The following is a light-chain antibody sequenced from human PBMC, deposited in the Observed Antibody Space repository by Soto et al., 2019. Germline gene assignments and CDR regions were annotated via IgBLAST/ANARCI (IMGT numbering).Light chain of an antibody. CDR2: DVS. J-gene: IGLJ1*01. Sequence: QSALNQPASVSASPGQSITISCTGTSSDVGGYNYVSWYQQHPGKAPKLMIYDVSNRPSGVSNRFSGSESGSTASLSISGLQAEDEAAYYCCSYTSSSTVVFGSGTQLTVL. CDR3: CSYTSSSTVV. CDR1: SSDVGGYNY. V-gene: IGLV2-14*01.